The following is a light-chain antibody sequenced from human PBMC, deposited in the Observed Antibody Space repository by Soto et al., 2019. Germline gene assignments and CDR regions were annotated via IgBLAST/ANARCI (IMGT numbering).Light chain of an antibody. V-gene: IGLV2-14*01. CDR2: EVT. CDR1: SGDIGGYNY. Sequence: QSVLTQPASVSGSPGQSITISCTGTSGDIGGYNYVSWYQQHPGKAPKLLISEVTNRPSGVSNRFSGSKSGNPASLTISGLQAEDEADYYCISYTDRQSYLFGTGTKVTVL. CDR3: ISYTDRQSYL. J-gene: IGLJ1*01.